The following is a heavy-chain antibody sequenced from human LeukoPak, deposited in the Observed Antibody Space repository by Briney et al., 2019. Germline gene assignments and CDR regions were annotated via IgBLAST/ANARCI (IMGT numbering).Heavy chain of an antibody. CDR1: GFTFSDYY. Sequence: SGGSLRLSCAASGFTFSDYYMSWIRHAPGKGLEWVSYISSSSSYTNYADSVKGRFTISRDNAKNSLYLQMNSLRAEDTAVYYCARAGYSGSYVDAFDIWGQGTMVTVSS. D-gene: IGHD1-26*01. CDR2: ISSSSSYT. J-gene: IGHJ3*02. CDR3: ARAGYSGSYVDAFDI. V-gene: IGHV3-11*05.